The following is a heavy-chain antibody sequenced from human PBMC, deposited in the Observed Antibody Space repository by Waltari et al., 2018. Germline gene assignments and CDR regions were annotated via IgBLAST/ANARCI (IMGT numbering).Heavy chain of an antibody. CDR3: ARQAVQGVSYNPGAFDI. Sequence: QVQLQESGPGLVKPSETLSLTCAVSGYSISSGYYWGWIRQPPGKGLEWIGSIYHSGSTYYNPSRKSRVTISVDTSKNQFALKLSAVTAADTAVYYCARQAVQGVSYNPGAFDIWGQGTMVTVSS. CDR2: IYHSGST. J-gene: IGHJ3*02. V-gene: IGHV4-38-2*01. CDR1: GYSISSGYY. D-gene: IGHD3-10*01.